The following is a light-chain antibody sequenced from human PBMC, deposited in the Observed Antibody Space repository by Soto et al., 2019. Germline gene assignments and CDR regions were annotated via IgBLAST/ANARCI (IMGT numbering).Light chain of an antibody. V-gene: IGKV1-6*01. Sequence: AIQMTQSPSSLSASVGDRVTITCRASQGIRNDLGWYQQKPGKAPKLLIYAASSLKSGVPSRFSGSGSGTDFTLTISSLQPEDFATYYCQQSYSTPAITFGQGTRLEIK. CDR2: AAS. CDR3: QQSYSTPAIT. CDR1: QGIRND. J-gene: IGKJ5*01.